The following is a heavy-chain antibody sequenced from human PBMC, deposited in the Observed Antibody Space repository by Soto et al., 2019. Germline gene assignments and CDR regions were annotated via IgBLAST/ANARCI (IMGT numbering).Heavy chain of an antibody. V-gene: IGHV1-8*01. J-gene: IGHJ5*02. CDR1: GYTFTSYD. CDR3: ARDLMVRGVMGWFDP. D-gene: IGHD3-10*01. Sequence: GASVKVSCKASGYTFTSYDINWVRQATGQGLEWMGWMNPNSGNTGYAQKFQGRVTMTRNTSISTAYMELSSLRSENTAVYYCARDLMVRGVMGWFDPWGQGTLVTVSS. CDR2: MNPNSGNT.